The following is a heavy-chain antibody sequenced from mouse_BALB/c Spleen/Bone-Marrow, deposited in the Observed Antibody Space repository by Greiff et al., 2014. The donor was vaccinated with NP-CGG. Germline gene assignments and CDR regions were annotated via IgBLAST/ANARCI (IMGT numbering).Heavy chain of an antibody. V-gene: IGHV1S56*01. J-gene: IGHJ4*01. Sequence: QVQLQQSGPELVKPGASVRISCKASGYSFTSYYIHWVKQRPGQGLEWIGWIYPGNGNTKYNEKFKVKATLTADKSSSTAYMQHSRLTSEASAVYCGTRYKWGLDYWGQGTSVTVSS. CDR3: TRYKWGLDY. CDR1: GYSFTSYY. CDR2: IYPGNGNT.